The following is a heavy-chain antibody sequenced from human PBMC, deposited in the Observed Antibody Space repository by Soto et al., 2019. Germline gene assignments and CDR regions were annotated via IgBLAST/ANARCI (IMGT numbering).Heavy chain of an antibody. CDR2: IYNSGST. CDR3: ATYRKFFQI. Sequence: TLPLTCSVSGYCMCVGDNSVIWIRQPPGKGLEWIGFIYNSGSTYYNSSLKSRVTISVDRSKNHFFLNLTSVTAADTAVYYCATYRKFFQIWGQGTKGTVSS. CDR1: GYCMCVGDNS. J-gene: IGHJ3*02. V-gene: IGHV4-30-2*01.